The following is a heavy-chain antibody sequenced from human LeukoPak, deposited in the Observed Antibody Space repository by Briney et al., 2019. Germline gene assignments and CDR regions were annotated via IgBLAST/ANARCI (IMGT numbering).Heavy chain of an antibody. D-gene: IGHD3-16*02. CDR2: ISAYNGNT. V-gene: IGHV1-18*01. Sequence: ASVKVSCKASGYTFTSYGISGVRQAPGQGLEWMGWISAYNGNTNYPQKLQGRGAMTTDTSTSTAYMELRSLRSDDTAVYYCASGVITFGGVIVLSYWGQGTLVTVSS. CDR1: GYTFTSYG. J-gene: IGHJ4*02. CDR3: ASGVITFGGVIVLSY.